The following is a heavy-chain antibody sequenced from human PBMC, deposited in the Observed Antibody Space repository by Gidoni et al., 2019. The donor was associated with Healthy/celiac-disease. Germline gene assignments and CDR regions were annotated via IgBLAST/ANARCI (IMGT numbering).Heavy chain of an antibody. CDR1: GFTFSSYA. D-gene: IGHD3-22*01. CDR3: ARGHYDSSGYYSRGGVDY. CDR2: ISSNGSST. V-gene: IGHV3-64*02. J-gene: IGHJ4*02. Sequence: EVQLVESGEGLVQPGGSLRLSCAASGFTFSSYAMHWVRQAPGKGLEYVSAISSNGSSTYYADSVKGRFTISRDNSKNTLYLQMGSLRAEDMAVYYCARGHYDSSGYYSRGGVDYWGQGTLVTVSS.